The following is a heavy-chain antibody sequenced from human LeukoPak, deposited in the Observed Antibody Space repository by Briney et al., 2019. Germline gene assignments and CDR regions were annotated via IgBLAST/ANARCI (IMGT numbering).Heavy chain of an antibody. Sequence: SETLSLTCTVSGGSISSSSYYWGWIRQPPGKGLEWIVSIYSSGSTYYNSSLKSRVTISIDTSKNQVSLKMSSVTAADTAVYYCAKSGGYGLIDYWGQGTLVTVSS. CDR2: IYSSGST. CDR1: GGSISSSSYY. V-gene: IGHV4-39*01. D-gene: IGHD6-25*01. J-gene: IGHJ4*01. CDR3: AKSGGYGLIDY.